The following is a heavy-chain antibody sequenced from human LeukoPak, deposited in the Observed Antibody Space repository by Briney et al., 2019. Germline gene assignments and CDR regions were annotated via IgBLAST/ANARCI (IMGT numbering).Heavy chain of an antibody. Sequence: PSETLSLTCTVSGGSISSSSYYWGWIRQPPGKGLEWIGSIYYSGSTYYNPSLKSRVTISVDTSKNQFSLKLSSVTAADTAVYYCARREYGGPFDYWGQGTLVTVSS. J-gene: IGHJ4*02. CDR1: GGSISSSSYY. CDR2: IYYSGST. CDR3: ARREYGGPFDY. D-gene: IGHD4-23*01. V-gene: IGHV4-39*01.